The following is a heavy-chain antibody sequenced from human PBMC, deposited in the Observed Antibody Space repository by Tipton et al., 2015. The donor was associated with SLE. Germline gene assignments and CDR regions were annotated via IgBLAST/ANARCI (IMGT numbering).Heavy chain of an antibody. J-gene: IGHJ3*02. CDR1: GGSISSYY. Sequence: TLSLTCTVSGGSISSYYWSWIRQPPGKGLEWIGYIYYSGSTNYNPSLKSRVTISVDTSKNQFSLKLSSVTAADTAVYYCARDGGEAAAGTGAFDIWGQGTMVTVSS. CDR2: IYYSGST. V-gene: IGHV4-59*12. D-gene: IGHD6-13*01. CDR3: ARDGGEAAAGTGAFDI.